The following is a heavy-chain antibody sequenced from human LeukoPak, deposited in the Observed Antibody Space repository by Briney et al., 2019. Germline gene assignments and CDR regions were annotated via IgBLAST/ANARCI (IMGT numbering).Heavy chain of an antibody. CDR2: ISAYNGNT. Sequence: ASVKVSCKASGYTFTSYGISWVRQAPGQGLEWMGWISAYNGNTNYAQKLQGRVTMTTDTSTSTAYMELRSLRSDDTAVYYCASMDGAVAGTLGFDPWGQGTLVTVSS. J-gene: IGHJ5*02. CDR1: GYTFTSYG. D-gene: IGHD6-19*01. V-gene: IGHV1-18*01. CDR3: ASMDGAVAGTLGFDP.